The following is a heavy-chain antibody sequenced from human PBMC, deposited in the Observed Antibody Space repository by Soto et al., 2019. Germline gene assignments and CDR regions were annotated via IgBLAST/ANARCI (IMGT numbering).Heavy chain of an antibody. J-gene: IGHJ4*02. Sequence: SETLSLTCTVSAGSISSSSYYWGWIRQPPGKGLEWIGSIYYSGSTYYNPSLKSRVTISVDTSKNQFSLKLSSVTAADTAVYYCARLEYYYDGIGYWGQGTLVTVSS. V-gene: IGHV4-39*01. CDR2: IYYSGST. CDR1: AGSISSSSYY. D-gene: IGHD3-22*01. CDR3: ARLEYYYDGIGY.